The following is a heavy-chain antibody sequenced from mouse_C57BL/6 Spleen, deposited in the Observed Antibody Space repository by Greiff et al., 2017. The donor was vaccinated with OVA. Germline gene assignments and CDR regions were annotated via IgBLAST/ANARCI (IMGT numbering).Heavy chain of an antibody. J-gene: IGHJ4*01. CDR2: IYPGDGDT. V-gene: IGHV1-82*01. Sequence: QVQLQQSGPELVKPGASVKISCKASGYAFSSSWMNWVKQRPGKGLEWIGRIYPGDGDTNYNGKFKGKATLTADKSSSTAYMQLSSLTSEDSAVYFCAREGFPYYAMDYWGQGTSVTVSS. CDR3: AREGFPYYAMDY. CDR1: GYAFSSSW.